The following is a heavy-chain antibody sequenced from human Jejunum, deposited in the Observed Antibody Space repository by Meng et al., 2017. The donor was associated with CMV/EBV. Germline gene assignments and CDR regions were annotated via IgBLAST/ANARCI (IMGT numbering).Heavy chain of an antibody. V-gene: IGHV3-21*01. CDR3: ATDYRRGAGPN. CDR2: ITSGSQYI. D-gene: IGHD6-13*01. J-gene: IGHJ4*02. Sequence: AASGLDFNTYPMNWVRQAPGKGLEWVSSITSGSQYIFYTDSVKGRFTLSRDNAKKSLYLQMNSLRAADTAVYYCATDYRRGAGPNWGQGTLVTVSS. CDR1: GLDFNTYP.